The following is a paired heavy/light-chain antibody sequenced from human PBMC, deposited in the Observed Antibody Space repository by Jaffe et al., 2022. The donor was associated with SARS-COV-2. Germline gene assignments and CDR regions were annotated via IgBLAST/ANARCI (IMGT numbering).Light chain of an antibody. CDR2: AAS. Sequence: DIQMTQSPSSLSASVGDRLTITCRASQGISNYLAWYQQKPGKVPQLLIYAASTLQSGVPSRFSGSGSGTDFTLAISSLQPEDVATYYCQNHNSAPWTFGQGTKVEIK. V-gene: IGKV1-27*01. J-gene: IGKJ1*01. CDR1: QGISNY. CDR3: QNHNSAPWT.
Heavy chain of an antibody. J-gene: IGHJ4*02. CDR2: IYHSGAF. CDR1: GGPIDSFY. D-gene: IGHD5-12*01. V-gene: IGHV4-59*01. Sequence: QVQLQESGPGLVKPSETLSLTCSVSGGPIDSFYWSWIRQSPGKGLEWIGYIYHSGAFNYNPSLKSRVSMSVDRSKKQFSLKLSSVTAADSAVYYCASGSTGGYGTFDYWGQGTLVTVSS. CDR3: ASGSTGGYGTFDY.